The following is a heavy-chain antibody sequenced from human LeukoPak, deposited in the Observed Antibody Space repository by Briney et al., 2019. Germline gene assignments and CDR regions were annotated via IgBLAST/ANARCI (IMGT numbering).Heavy chain of an antibody. CDR2: INPNSGGT. CDR3: ARDWRGRVVAAMYYYGMDV. J-gene: IGHJ6*02. CDR1: GYTFTGYY. V-gene: IGHV1-2*02. D-gene: IGHD2-15*01. Sequence: ASVKVSCKASGYTFTGYYMHWVRQAPGQGLEWMGWINPNSGGTNYAQKFQGRVTMTRDTSISTAYMELSRLRSDDTAVYYCARDWRGRVVAAMYYYGMDVWGQGTTVTVSS.